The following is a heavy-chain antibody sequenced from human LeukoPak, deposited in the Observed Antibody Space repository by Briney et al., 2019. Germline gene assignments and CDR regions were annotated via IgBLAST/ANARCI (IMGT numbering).Heavy chain of an antibody. CDR1: GLTFSRHA. V-gene: IGHV3-23*01. D-gene: IGHD2-8*01. CDR2: IAASGGST. J-gene: IGHJ4*02. Sequence: GGSLRLSCVASGLTFSRHAMTWVRQTPGKGLEWVSGIAASGGSTYYTDSVKGRFTISRDNSKSTLYLEMDNLRVEDTAFYYCASRVEDETYLGVFDYWGQGTLVTVSS. CDR3: ASRVEDETYLGVFDY.